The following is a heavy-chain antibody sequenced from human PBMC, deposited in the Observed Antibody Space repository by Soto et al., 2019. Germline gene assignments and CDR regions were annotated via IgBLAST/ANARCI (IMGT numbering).Heavy chain of an antibody. D-gene: IGHD3-22*01. CDR1: GDSITSYY. CDR3: ARVGADDSSGSDY. CDR2: VFSSGTT. V-gene: IGHV4-4*07. J-gene: IGHJ4*02. Sequence: PSETLSLTCTVSGDSITSYYWTWIRQAAGKRLECIGRVFSSGTTNYNPSLKSRVTMSVDTSKNQFSLKLSSVTAADTAVYYCARVGADDSSGSDYWGQGTLVTVSS.